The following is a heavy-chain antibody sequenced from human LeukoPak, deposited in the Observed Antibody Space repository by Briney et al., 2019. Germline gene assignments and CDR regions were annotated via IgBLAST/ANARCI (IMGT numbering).Heavy chain of an antibody. CDR3: ARDLGDSSGYGFDY. CDR2: INHSGST. J-gene: IGHJ4*02. V-gene: IGHV4-34*01. Sequence: PSETLSLTCVVSGGSFDGYYWSWIRQPPGKGLEWIGEINHSGSTNYNSSLKSRITISVDSSKNQFSLTLTSVTAADTAVYYCARDLGDSSGYGFDYWGQGTLVTVSS. CDR1: GGSFDGYY. D-gene: IGHD3-22*01.